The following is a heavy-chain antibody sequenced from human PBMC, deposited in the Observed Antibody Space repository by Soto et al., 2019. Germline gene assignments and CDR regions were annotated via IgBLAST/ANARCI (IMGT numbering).Heavy chain of an antibody. Sequence: GASVKVSCKGSGYTFENYGITWVRQVPGQGLEWMGWISGYTARTKSAQKFQGRVTLTTATSSNTAYLEMQRLTSDDTAVCYCARDPGNWFDPWGQGTLVTVSS. CDR1: GYTFENYG. J-gene: IGHJ5*02. CDR3: ARDPGNWFDP. CDR2: ISGYTART. V-gene: IGHV1-18*04.